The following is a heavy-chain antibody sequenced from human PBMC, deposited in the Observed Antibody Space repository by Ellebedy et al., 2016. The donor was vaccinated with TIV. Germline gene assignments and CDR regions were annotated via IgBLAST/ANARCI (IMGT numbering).Heavy chain of an antibody. CDR3: ARRGRGAVGFDY. CDR1: GLTFSVYA. CDR2: IGGPDTAT. J-gene: IGHJ4*02. D-gene: IGHD1-26*01. V-gene: IGHV3-23*05. Sequence: GGSLRLXXAASGLTFSVYAMTWVRQAPGKGLEWISAIGGPDTATYYADSVKGRFTISRDNSKDTLYLQMNSLRAEDTAVYYCARRGRGAVGFDYWGQGTLVTVSS.